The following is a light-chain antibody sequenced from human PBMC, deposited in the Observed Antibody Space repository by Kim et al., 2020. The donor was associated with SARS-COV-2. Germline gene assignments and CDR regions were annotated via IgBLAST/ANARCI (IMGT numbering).Light chain of an antibody. CDR1: HSVSSN. CDR3: QQYNDWFS. Sequence: LSVPPGQSAALSRRASHSVSSNLAWYQQNPGQAPRPLIYGASTRATAIPARFSGSGSGREFTLTISSLQSEDFAIYFCQQYNDWFSFAQGTNLEI. V-gene: IGKV3-15*01. CDR2: GAS. J-gene: IGKJ2*01.